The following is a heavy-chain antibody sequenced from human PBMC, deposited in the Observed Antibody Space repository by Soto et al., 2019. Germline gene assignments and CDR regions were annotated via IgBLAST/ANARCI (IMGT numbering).Heavy chain of an antibody. J-gene: IGHJ4*02. Sequence: QVQLQESGPGLVKPSETLSLSCIVSGGSMSTYYWSWIRQPAGKVLEWIGRIYTTGSTIYNPSLQSRVTMSVDTFKNLFSLKLSSVTAGDTAVYYCARAGDGTATIFDHWGQGTLVTVSS. V-gene: IGHV4-4*07. CDR2: IYTTGST. CDR3: ARAGDGTATIFDH. D-gene: IGHD6-19*01. CDR1: GGSMSTYY.